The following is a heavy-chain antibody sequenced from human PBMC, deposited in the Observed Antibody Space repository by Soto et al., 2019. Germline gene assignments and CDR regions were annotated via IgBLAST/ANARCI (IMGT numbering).Heavy chain of an antibody. CDR1: GGTFSSYA. D-gene: IGHD1-26*01. V-gene: IGHV1-69*06. J-gene: IGHJ5*02. Sequence: AASVKVSCKASGGTFSSYAISWVRQAPGQGLEWMGGIIPIFGTANYAQKFQGRVTITADKSTSTAYMELSSLRSEDTAVYYCARGFRAAYSLGFDPWGQGTLVTVSS. CDR2: IIPIFGTA. CDR3: ARGFRAAYSLGFDP.